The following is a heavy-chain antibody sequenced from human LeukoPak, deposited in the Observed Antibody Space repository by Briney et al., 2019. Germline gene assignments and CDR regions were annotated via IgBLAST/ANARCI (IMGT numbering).Heavy chain of an antibody. Sequence: GGSLRLSCAASGFTFSSYSMNWVRQAPGKGLEWVSYISSSSSTIYYVDSVKGRFTISRDNAKNSLYLQMNSLRAEDTAVYYCASALVYATFQHWGQGTLVTVSS. CDR2: ISSSSSTI. D-gene: IGHD2-8*01. CDR1: GFTFSSYS. CDR3: ASALVYATFQH. V-gene: IGHV3-48*01. J-gene: IGHJ1*01.